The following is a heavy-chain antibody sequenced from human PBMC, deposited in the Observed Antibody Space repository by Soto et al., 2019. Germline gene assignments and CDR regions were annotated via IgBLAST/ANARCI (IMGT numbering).Heavy chain of an antibody. CDR1: GGSISSSNW. CDR2: IYHSGST. Sequence: NPSETLSLTCAVSGGSISSSNWWSWVRQPPGKGLEWIGEIYHSGSTNYNPSLKSRVTISVDKSKNQFSLKLSSVTAADTAVYYCARDGRRHIVVVTAIPGFDPWGQGTLVTVSS. V-gene: IGHV4-4*02. CDR3: ARDGRRHIVVVTAIPGFDP. J-gene: IGHJ5*02. D-gene: IGHD2-21*02.